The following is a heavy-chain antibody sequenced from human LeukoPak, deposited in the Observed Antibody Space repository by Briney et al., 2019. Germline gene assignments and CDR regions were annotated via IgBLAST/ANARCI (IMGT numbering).Heavy chain of an antibody. Sequence: PGGSLRLSCAASGFTFSSYAMSWVRQAPGKGLEWVSAISGSGGSTYYADSVKGRFTISRDNSKNTLYLQMNSLRAEDTAVYYCAKDGGTIFGVVITQPGDYWGQGTLVTVSS. D-gene: IGHD3-3*01. J-gene: IGHJ4*02. CDR2: ISGSGGST. V-gene: IGHV3-23*01. CDR1: GFTFSSYA. CDR3: AKDGGTIFGVVITQPGDY.